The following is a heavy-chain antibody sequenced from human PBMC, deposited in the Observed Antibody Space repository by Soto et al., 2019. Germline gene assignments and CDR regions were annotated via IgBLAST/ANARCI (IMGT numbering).Heavy chain of an antibody. D-gene: IGHD2-15*01. J-gene: IGHJ4*02. Sequence: QVQLVQSGAEVKKPGASVKVSCKASGYTFTSYVISWVRQAPGQGLEWMGWISAYNGNTNYAQKLQGRVTMTTDTSTSTAYMERRSLRSDDTAVYYCARIWGYCSGGSCNVYYFDYWGQGTLVTVSS. CDR1: GYTFTSYV. CDR2: ISAYNGNT. CDR3: ARIWGYCSGGSCNVYYFDY. V-gene: IGHV1-18*01.